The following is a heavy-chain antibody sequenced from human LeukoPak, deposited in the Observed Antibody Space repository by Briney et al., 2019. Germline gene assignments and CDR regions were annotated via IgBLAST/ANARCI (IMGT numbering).Heavy chain of an antibody. J-gene: IGHJ4*02. CDR1: GLTFSSYA. CDR2: ISGGGGST. D-gene: IGHD3-22*01. CDR3: AKGGSFYYDTSGYLY. V-gene: IGHV3-23*01. Sequence: GGSLRLSCAASGLTFSSYAMSWVRQAPGKGLEWVSAISGGGGSTYYADSVKGRFTISRDNSRNTLYLQMNSLRAEDTAVYYCAKGGSFYYDTSGYLYWGQGTLVTVSS.